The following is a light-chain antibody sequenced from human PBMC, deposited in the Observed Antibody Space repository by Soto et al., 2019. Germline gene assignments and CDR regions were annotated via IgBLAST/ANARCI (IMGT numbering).Light chain of an antibody. CDR2: DVS. V-gene: IGLV2-14*03. CDR3: SSYTSSSTLGGV. J-gene: IGLJ1*01. CDR1: SSDVGGYNY. Sequence: SVLTQAGYECRSPGQSNTITCTGTSSDVGGYNYVSWYQHHPGKAPKLMIYDVSNRPSGVSNRFSGSKSGNTASLTISGLQAEDEADYYCSSYTSSSTLGGVFGTGTKVTVL.